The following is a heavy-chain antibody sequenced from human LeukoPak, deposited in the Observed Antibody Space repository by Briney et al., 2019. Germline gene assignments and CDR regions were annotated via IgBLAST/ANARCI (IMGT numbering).Heavy chain of an antibody. D-gene: IGHD3-22*01. CDR1: GFTFSSYA. CDR2: LYSDGTT. V-gene: IGHV3-53*01. CDR3: ATAAYDSNGFTANHDY. Sequence: GGSLRLSCAASGFTFSSYAMSWVRQAPGKGLEWVSVLYSDGTTYYADSVKGRFTISRDNSKNTLYLQMNNLRAEDTAVYYCATAAYDSNGFTANHDYWGQGTLVVVSS. J-gene: IGHJ4*02.